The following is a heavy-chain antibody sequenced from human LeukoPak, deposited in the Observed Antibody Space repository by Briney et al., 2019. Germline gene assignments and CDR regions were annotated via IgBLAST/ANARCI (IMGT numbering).Heavy chain of an antibody. J-gene: IGHJ6*03. V-gene: IGHV4-34*01. Sequence: SETLSLTCAVYGGSFSGYYWSWIRQPPGKGLEWIGEINHSGSTNYNPSLKSRVAISVDTSKNQFSLKLSSVTAADTAVYYCARGGRIQLWLGYYMDVWGKGTTVTVSS. CDR1: GGSFSGYY. CDR3: ARGGRIQLWLGYYMDV. CDR2: INHSGST. D-gene: IGHD5-18*01.